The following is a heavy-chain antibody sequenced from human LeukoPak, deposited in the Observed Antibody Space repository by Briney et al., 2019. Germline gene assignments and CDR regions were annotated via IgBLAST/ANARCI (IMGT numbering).Heavy chain of an antibody. CDR2: IYNGGNT. D-gene: IGHD3-10*01. CDR3: AREMVRGLFDY. Sequence: PGGSLRLSCAASGFTVSSNYMSWVRQAPGKGLEWVSVIYNGGNTYYADSVKGRFTISRNNAKNSLYLQMNSLRADDTAVYYCAREMVRGLFDYWGQGPVLRVSS. CDR1: GFTVSSNY. V-gene: IGHV3-66*01. J-gene: IGHJ4*02.